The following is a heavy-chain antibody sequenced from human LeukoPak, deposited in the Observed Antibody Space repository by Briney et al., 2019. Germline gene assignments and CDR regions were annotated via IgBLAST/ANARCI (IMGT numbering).Heavy chain of an antibody. Sequence: SVKVSCKASGYTFTSYDINWVRQAPGQGLEWMGGIIPIFGTANYAQKFQGRVTITADESTSTAYMELSSLRSEDTAVYYCARGQYSSSWSHYYYYGMDVWGQGTTVTVSS. V-gene: IGHV1-69*13. D-gene: IGHD6-13*01. CDR3: ARGQYSSSWSHYYYYGMDV. CDR2: IIPIFGTA. CDR1: GYTFTSYD. J-gene: IGHJ6*02.